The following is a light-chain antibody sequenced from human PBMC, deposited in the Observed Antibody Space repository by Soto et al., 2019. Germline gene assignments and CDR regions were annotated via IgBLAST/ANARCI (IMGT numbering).Light chain of an antibody. CDR2: AAS. Sequence: DIQMTQSPSSLSASVGDRVTITCRASQGISNYLAWYQQKPGKVPKLLIYAASTLQSGVPSRFSGSGSGTDFTLTISSLQPEDVATYYCQKSNSAGTFGQGTKVDIK. CDR3: QKSNSAGT. CDR1: QGISNY. J-gene: IGKJ1*01. V-gene: IGKV1-27*01.